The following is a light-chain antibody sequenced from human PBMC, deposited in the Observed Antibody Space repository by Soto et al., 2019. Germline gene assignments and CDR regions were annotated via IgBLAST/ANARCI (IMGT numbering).Light chain of an antibody. Sequence: QSALTQPPSASGSPGQSVTISCTGTKNDIGVYDFVSWYQHHPGKAPRLIIYEVVQRHAGVPDRFAGSKSGNTASLTVSGLQAADEAAYFCKSYAGSNTYVFGSGTKLTVL. CDR2: EVV. CDR1: KNDIGVYDF. CDR3: KSYAGSNTYV. J-gene: IGLJ1*01. V-gene: IGLV2-8*01.